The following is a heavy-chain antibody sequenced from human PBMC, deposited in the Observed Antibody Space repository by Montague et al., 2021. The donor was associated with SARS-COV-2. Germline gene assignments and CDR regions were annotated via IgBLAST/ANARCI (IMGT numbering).Heavy chain of an antibody. CDR3: ARGFLPYFGAGSHCYGMDV. V-gene: IGHV4-59*01. CDR1: GTSITSYY. J-gene: IGHJ6*02. D-gene: IGHD3-10*01. Sequence: SETLSLTCSVSGTSITSYYWNWIRQPPGKGLEWIGYISDSGSTNYSPSLKSRVTMSVDTSKNQMSLKLTSVTAADTAVYYCARGFLPYFGAGSHCYGMDVWGQGTTVTVSS. CDR2: ISDSGST.